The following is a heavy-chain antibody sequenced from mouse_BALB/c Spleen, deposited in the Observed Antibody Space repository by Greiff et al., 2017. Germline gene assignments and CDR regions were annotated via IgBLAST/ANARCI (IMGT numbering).Heavy chain of an antibody. V-gene: IGHV5-9-4*01. CDR2: ISSGGSYT. CDR3: ARVTTASFAY. D-gene: IGHD1-1*01. CDR1: GFTFSSYA. Sequence: EVHLVESGGGLVKPGGSLKLSCAASGFTFSSYAMSWVRQSPEKRLEWVAEISSGGSYTYYPDTVTGRFTISRDNAKNTLYLEMSSLRSEDTAMFYCARVTTASFAYWGQGTLVTVSA. J-gene: IGHJ3*01.